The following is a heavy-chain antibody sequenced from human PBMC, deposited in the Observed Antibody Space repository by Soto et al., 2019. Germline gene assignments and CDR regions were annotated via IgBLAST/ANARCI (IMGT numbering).Heavy chain of an antibody. D-gene: IGHD3-10*01. CDR1: GFTFSSYW. CDR2: INSDGSST. Sequence: GGSLRLSCAASGFTFSSYWMHWVRQAPGKGLVWVSRINSDGSSTSYADSVKGRFTISRDNAKNTLYLQMNSLRAEDTAVYYCARGRGADPDITMVRGVIITSQNWFDPWGQGTLVTVSS. CDR3: ARGRGADPDITMVRGVIITSQNWFDP. J-gene: IGHJ5*02. V-gene: IGHV3-74*01.